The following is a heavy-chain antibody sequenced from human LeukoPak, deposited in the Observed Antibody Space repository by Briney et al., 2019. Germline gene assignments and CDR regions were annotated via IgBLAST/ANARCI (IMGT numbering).Heavy chain of an antibody. Sequence: SETLSLTCTVSGGSISSGGYYWSWIRQPPGKGLEWIGYIYHSGSTYYNPSLKSRVTISVDRSKNQFSLKLSSVTAADTAVYYCAREGSVTGTVGYGGQGPLATASS. CDR2: IYHSGST. V-gene: IGHV4-30-2*01. J-gene: IGHJ4*02. CDR1: GGSISSGGYY. D-gene: IGHD6-19*01. CDR3: AREGSVTGTVGY.